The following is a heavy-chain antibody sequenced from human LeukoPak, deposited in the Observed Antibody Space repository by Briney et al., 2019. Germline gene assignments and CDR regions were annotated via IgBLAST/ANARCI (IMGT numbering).Heavy chain of an antibody. V-gene: IGHV3-48*03. D-gene: IGHD3-10*01. J-gene: IGHJ6*03. CDR2: ISSSGSTI. Sequence: GGSLRLSCAASGFTFSSYEMNWVRQAPGKGLEWVSYISSSGSTIYYADSVKGRFTISRDNAKNSLYLQMNSLRAEDTAVYYCARGPSGHLAYYYMDVWGKGTTVTISS. CDR3: ARGPSGHLAYYYMDV. CDR1: GFTFSSYE.